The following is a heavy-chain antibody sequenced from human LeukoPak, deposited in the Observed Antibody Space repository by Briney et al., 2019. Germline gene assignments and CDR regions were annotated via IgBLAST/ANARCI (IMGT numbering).Heavy chain of an antibody. CDR2: INHSGRT. Sequence: SETLSLTCAVSGGSFSGYYWTWIRQPPGKGLEWIGEINHSGRTNYNPSLKSRVIISVDTSKNQFSLKLSSVTAADTAVYFCARDRDYYKSGSHASTLDYWGQGSLVTVSS. J-gene: IGHJ4*02. CDR3: ARDRDYYKSGSHASTLDY. D-gene: IGHD3-10*01. CDR1: GGSFSGYY. V-gene: IGHV4-34*01.